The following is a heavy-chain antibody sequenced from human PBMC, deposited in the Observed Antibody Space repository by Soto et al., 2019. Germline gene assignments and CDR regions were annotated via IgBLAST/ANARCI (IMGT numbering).Heavy chain of an antibody. Sequence: SETLSLTCTVSGCSVSSGSYYWSWIRQPPGKGLEWIGYIYYSGSTNYNPSLKSRVTISVDTSKNQFSLKLSSVTAADTAVYYCARGRISLYYYDSSGYSTMDYWGQGTLVTVSS. D-gene: IGHD3-22*01. CDR1: GCSVSSGSYY. V-gene: IGHV4-61*01. CDR2: IYYSGST. J-gene: IGHJ4*02. CDR3: ARGRISLYYYDSSGYSTMDY.